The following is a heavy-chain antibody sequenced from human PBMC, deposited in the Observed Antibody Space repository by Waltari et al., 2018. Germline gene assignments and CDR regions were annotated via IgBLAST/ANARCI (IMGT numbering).Heavy chain of an antibody. CDR3: ARQGSELGIDY. CDR1: GYSISNGFY. CDR2: IYHSGTT. J-gene: IGHJ4*02. Sequence: QVQLQESGPGLVKPSETLSLSCPVSGYSISNGFYWRWIRQPPGKGLEWIGSIYHSGTTHYNPSLKSRVSISVDTSKNQFSLKLNSVTAADTAVYYCARQGSELGIDYWGQGTLVTVSS. V-gene: IGHV4-38-2*01. D-gene: IGHD7-27*01.